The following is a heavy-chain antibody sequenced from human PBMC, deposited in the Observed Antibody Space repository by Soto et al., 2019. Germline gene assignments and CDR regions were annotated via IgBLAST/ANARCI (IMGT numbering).Heavy chain of an antibody. J-gene: IGHJ4*02. CDR3: ARRGPYSSSPSDY. V-gene: IGHV3-64*01. CDR1: GFTFSSYA. D-gene: IGHD6-6*01. Sequence: GGSLRLSCAASGFTFSSYAMHWVRQAPGKGLEYVSAISSNGGSTYYANSVKGRFTISRDNSKNTLYLQMGSLRAEDMAVYYCARRGPYSSSPSDYWGQGTLVTVSS. CDR2: ISSNGGST.